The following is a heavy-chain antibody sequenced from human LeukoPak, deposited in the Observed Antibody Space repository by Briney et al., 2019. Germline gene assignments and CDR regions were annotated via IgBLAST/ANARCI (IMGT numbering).Heavy chain of an antibody. Sequence: GRPLRLSCAASGFTFSSYGMHWVRQAPGKGLEWVAVIWYDGSNKYYADSVKGRFTISRDNSKNTLYLQMNSLRAEDTAVYYCARDGVAGYYYYYYMDVWGKGTTVTVPS. V-gene: IGHV3-33*01. CDR1: GFTFSSYG. CDR2: IWYDGSNK. J-gene: IGHJ6*03. D-gene: IGHD6-19*01. CDR3: ARDGVAGYYYYYYMDV.